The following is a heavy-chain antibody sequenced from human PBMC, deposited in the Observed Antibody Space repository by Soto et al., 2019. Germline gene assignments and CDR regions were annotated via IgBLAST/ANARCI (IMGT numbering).Heavy chain of an antibody. Sequence: GGSLRLSCAASGFTFSDYYMSWIRQAPGQGLEWVSYISSNGSTIYYADSVKGRFTISRDNAKNSLYLQMNSLRAEDTAVYYCARDQSLSTIFGYYYYGMDVWGQGTTVTVSS. D-gene: IGHD3-3*01. CDR3: ARDQSLSTIFGYYYYGMDV. V-gene: IGHV3-11*01. CDR1: GFTFSDYY. CDR2: ISSNGSTI. J-gene: IGHJ6*02.